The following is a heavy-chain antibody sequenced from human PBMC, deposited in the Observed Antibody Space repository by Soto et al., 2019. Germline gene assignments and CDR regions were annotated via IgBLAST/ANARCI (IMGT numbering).Heavy chain of an antibody. V-gene: IGHV3-74*01. CDR3: VRDFR. CDR2: INGDGTIT. Sequence: EVQLVESGGGLVQPGGSLRLSCAASGFTFTNLWIYWVRQTPEKGLVWVAGINGDGTITAYADSVEGRFTISRDNAKSTLYLQMNSLTIEDTALYYCVRDFRWGQGTLVTVSS. J-gene: IGHJ1*01. CDR1: GFTFTNLW.